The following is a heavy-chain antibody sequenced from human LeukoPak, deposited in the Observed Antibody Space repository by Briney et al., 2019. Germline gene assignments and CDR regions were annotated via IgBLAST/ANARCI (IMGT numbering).Heavy chain of an antibody. CDR2: IYYSGST. CDR3: ARMDFWSGYGFDY. V-gene: IGHV4-59*08. CDR1: GGSISSYY. Sequence: PSETLSLTCTVSGGSISSYYWSWIRQPPGKGLEWIGYIYYSGSTNYNPSPKSRVTISVDTSKNQFSLKLSSVTAADTAVYYCARMDFWSGYGFDYWGQGTLVTVSS. J-gene: IGHJ4*02. D-gene: IGHD3-3*01.